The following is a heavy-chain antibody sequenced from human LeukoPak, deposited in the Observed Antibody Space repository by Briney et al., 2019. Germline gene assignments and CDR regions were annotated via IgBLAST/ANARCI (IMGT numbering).Heavy chain of an antibody. Sequence: AGGSLRLSCAASGFTFSTYVMHWVRQAPGKGLEWVAVISSDGSSEYYADSVRGRFTISRDNFKNTLFVQINSLRAEDTAVYYCARAKQIWSTLGDWGQGTLVTVSS. J-gene: IGHJ4*02. V-gene: IGHV3-30-3*01. CDR2: ISSDGSSE. CDR1: GFTFSTYV. D-gene: IGHD5-18*01. CDR3: ARAKQIWSTLGD.